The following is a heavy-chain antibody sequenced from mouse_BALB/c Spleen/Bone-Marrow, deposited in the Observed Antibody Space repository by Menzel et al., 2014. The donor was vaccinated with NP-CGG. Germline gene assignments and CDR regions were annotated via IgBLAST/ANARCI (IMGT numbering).Heavy chain of an antibody. V-gene: IGHV1-7*01. Sequence: VQLQQSGAELAKPGASVKMSCKASGYTFTSYWMHWVKQRPGQGLEWIGYINPSTGYTEYNQKFKDKATLTADKSSSTAYMQLSSLTSEDSAVYYCARSNYYGSEDYWGQGTTLTVSS. CDR3: ARSNYYGSEDY. J-gene: IGHJ2*01. D-gene: IGHD1-1*01. CDR2: INPSTGYT. CDR1: GYTFTSYW.